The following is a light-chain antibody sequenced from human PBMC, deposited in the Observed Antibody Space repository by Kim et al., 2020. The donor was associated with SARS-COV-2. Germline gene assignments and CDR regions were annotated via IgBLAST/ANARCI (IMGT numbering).Light chain of an antibody. CDR2: GNS. CDR3: QSYDSSLSGV. Sequence: GQRVTISCTGSSSNIGAGYDVHWYQQLPGPAPKLLIYGNSNRPSGVPDRFSGSKSGTSASLAITGLQAEDEADYYCQSYDSSLSGVFGGGTQLTVL. J-gene: IGLJ3*02. CDR1: SSNIGAGYD. V-gene: IGLV1-40*01.